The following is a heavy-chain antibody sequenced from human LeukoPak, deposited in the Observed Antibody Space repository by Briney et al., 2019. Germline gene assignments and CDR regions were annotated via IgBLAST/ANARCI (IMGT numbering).Heavy chain of an antibody. D-gene: IGHD3-3*01. V-gene: IGHV4-59*08. Sequence: SETLSLTCTVSGGSISSYYWSWIRQPPGKGLEWIGYIYYSGSTNYNPSLKSRVTISVDTSKNQFSLKLSSVTAADTAVYYCARAGLGDFWSGYSSNYYYYGMDVWGQGTTVTVSS. CDR3: ARAGLGDFWSGYSSNYYYYGMDV. CDR2: IYYSGST. CDR1: GGSISSYY. J-gene: IGHJ6*02.